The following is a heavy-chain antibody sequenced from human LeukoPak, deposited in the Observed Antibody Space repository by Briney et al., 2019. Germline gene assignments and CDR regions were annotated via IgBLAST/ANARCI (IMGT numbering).Heavy chain of an antibody. J-gene: IGHJ2*01. D-gene: IGHD4-17*01. V-gene: IGHV3-21*01. CDR3: ARVNYDEYGADWYFDL. CDR1: GFTFSNAW. CDR2: ISSGSSYI. Sequence: PGGSLRLSCAASGFTFSNAWMSWVRQAPGKGLEWGSSISSGSSYIYYADSVKGRFTISRDNATDSLYLQMNSLRAEDTAVYYCARVNYDEYGADWYFDLWGRGTLVTVSS.